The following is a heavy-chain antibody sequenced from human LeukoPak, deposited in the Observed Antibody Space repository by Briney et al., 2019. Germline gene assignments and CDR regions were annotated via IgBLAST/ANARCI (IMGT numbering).Heavy chain of an antibody. J-gene: IGHJ5*02. CDR3: AGRMVTGTLSNWFDP. D-gene: IGHD2-21*02. V-gene: IGHV4-59*08. CDR1: GGSISSHY. CDR2: IYYNGRT. Sequence: SETLSLTCTVSGGSISSHYWSWIRQPPGKGLEWIGYIYYNGRTNFNPSLMSRVTISVDTSKNQYSLQLSSVTAADTAVYYCAGRMVTGTLSNWFDPWGQGTLVTVSS.